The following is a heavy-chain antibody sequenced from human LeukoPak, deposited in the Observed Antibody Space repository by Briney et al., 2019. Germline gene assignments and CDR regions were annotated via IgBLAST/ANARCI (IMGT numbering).Heavy chain of an antibody. D-gene: IGHD2/OR15-2a*01. J-gene: IGHJ2*01. CDR3: ARPTSKGLLWYFDL. CDR2: IYSGGTT. Sequence: PGGSLRLSCAASGFTVSSNYMNWVRQAPGKELEWVSIIYSGGTTYYADSVKGRFTISRDNSKNTLYLQMNSLRAEDTAVYYCARPTSKGLLWYFDLWGRGSLVTVSS. CDR1: GFTVSSNY. V-gene: IGHV3-53*01.